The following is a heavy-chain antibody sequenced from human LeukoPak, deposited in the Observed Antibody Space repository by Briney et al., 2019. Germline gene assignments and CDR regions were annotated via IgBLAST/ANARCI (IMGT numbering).Heavy chain of an antibody. CDR1: GGSISTYY. Sequence: PSETLSLTCTVSGGSISTYYWSSIRQPPGKGLEWIGYIYYSGSANYNPSLESRVTISVDTSKNHFSLKLSSVTAADTAVYYCARHYGYSYGPDYWGQGTLVTVSS. CDR2: IYYSGSA. J-gene: IGHJ4*02. V-gene: IGHV4-59*08. D-gene: IGHD5-18*01. CDR3: ARHYGYSYGPDY.